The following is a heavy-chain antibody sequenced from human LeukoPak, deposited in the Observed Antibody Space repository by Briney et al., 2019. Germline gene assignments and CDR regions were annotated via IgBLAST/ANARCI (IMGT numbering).Heavy chain of an antibody. CDR3: ARHRGGSSPDVIDI. Sequence: PSETLSLTCTVSGASISSSYYYWGWVRQPPEKGLEWIGSIHYTGSTYYSPSLKSRVTLFVDTSENQFSLRLTSLTAADTAAYYCARHRGGSSPDVIDIWGQGPMVIVSS. V-gene: IGHV4-39*01. D-gene: IGHD2-15*01. CDR2: IHYTGST. J-gene: IGHJ3*02. CDR1: GASISSSYYY.